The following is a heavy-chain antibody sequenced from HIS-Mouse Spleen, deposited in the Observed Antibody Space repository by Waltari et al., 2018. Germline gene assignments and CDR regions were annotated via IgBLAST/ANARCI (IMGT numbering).Heavy chain of an antibody. V-gene: IGHV2-70*15. CDR1: GFSLSTSGMC. J-gene: IGHJ4*02. Sequence: QVTLRESGPALVKPTQTLTLTCTFSGFSLSTSGMCVSWIRQPPGKALEWLARIDWDDDKYYSTSLKTRLTISKDTSKNQVVLTMTNMDPVDTATYYCARIHLGMAPYYFDYWGQGTLVTVSS. CDR2: IDWDDDK. CDR3: ARIHLGMAPYYFDY. D-gene: IGHD7-27*01.